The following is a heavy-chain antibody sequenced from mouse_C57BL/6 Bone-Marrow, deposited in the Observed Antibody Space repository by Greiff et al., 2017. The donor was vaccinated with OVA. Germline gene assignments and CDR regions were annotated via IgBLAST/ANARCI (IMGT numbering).Heavy chain of an antibody. CDR1: GFNIKDYY. V-gene: IGHV14-1*01. D-gene: IGHD1-1*01. Sequence: VQLQQSGAELVRPGASVKLSCTASGFNIKDYYMHWVKQRPEQGLEWIGRIDPEDGDTEYAPKFQGKATMTADTSSNTAYLQLSSLTSEDTAVYYCTVYYYVSSYLDYWGQGTTLTVSS. J-gene: IGHJ2*01. CDR2: IDPEDGDT. CDR3: TVYYYVSSYLDY.